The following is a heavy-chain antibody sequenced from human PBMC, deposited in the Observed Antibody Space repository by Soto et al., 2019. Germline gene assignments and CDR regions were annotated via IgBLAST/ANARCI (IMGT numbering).Heavy chain of an antibody. D-gene: IGHD6-13*01. V-gene: IGHV3-15*07. Sequence: GGSLRLSCAASGFTFSNAWMNWVRQAPGKGLEWVGRIKSKTDGGTADYAAPVKGRFTISRDDSKNTLYLQMNRLKTEETAVYYCTTLGIAAAGSTIKNFDYWGQGTLVTVSS. CDR1: GFTFSNAW. CDR2: IKSKTDGGTA. J-gene: IGHJ4*02. CDR3: TTLGIAAAGSTIKNFDY.